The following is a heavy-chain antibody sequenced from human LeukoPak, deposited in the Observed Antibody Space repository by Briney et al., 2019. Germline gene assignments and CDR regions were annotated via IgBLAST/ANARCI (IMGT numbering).Heavy chain of an antibody. D-gene: IGHD3-10*01. CDR3: ARQVTMVRGVMGAFDI. V-gene: IGHV4-59*08. CDR2: IYYSGST. CDR1: GGSISSYY. Sequence: PSETLSLTCTVSGGSISSYYWSWIRQPPGKGLEWIGYIYYSGSTNYNPSLKSRVTISVDTSKNQFSLKLSSVTAADTAVYYCARQVTMVRGVMGAFDIWGQGTMVTVSS. J-gene: IGHJ3*02.